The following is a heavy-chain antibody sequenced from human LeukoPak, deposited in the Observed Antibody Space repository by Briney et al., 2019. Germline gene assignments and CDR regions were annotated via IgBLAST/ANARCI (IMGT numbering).Heavy chain of an antibody. Sequence: PGGSLSLSCAASGFSFSTYTMNWVRQAPGKGLEWVSSISTTDNYIYYADSVKGRFTISRDNSKNTLYLQMNSLRAEDTAVYYCAKNSYPSSGWPRYFDYWGQGTLVTVSS. V-gene: IGHV3-21*04. CDR3: AKNSYPSSGWPRYFDY. CDR1: GFSFSTYT. CDR2: ISTTDNYI. D-gene: IGHD6-19*01. J-gene: IGHJ4*02.